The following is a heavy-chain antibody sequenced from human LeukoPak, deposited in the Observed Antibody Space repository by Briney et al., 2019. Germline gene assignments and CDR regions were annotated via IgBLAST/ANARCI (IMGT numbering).Heavy chain of an antibody. CDR3: ALGVAATWGPSAYYMDV. Sequence: ASVKVSCKVSGYTLTELSMHWVRQAPGKGLEWMGGFDPEDGETIYAQKFQGRVTMTEDTSTDTAYMELSSLRSEDTAVYYCALGVAATWGPSAYYMDVWGKGTTVTISS. CDR1: GYTLTELS. J-gene: IGHJ6*03. CDR2: FDPEDGET. D-gene: IGHD2-15*01. V-gene: IGHV1-24*01.